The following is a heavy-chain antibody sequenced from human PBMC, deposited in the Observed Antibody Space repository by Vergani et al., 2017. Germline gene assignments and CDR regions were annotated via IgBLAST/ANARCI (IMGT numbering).Heavy chain of an antibody. Sequence: QLQLQESGPGLVKPSETLSLTCTVSGDSVNSYYWSWIRQPPGKGLEWMGYVSFRGDTLYDPSVKGRMTISLNTSSNQFSLYLTSVTAADTAVYYCARSRIYYGAGSPDYWGQGTLVTVSS. J-gene: IGHJ4*02. D-gene: IGHD3-10*01. CDR2: VSFRGDT. CDR3: ARSRIYYGAGSPDY. V-gene: IGHV4-59*02. CDR1: GDSVNSYY.